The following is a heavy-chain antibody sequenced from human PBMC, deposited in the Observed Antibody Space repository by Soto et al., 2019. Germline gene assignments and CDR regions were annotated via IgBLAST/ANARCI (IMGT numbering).Heavy chain of an antibody. D-gene: IGHD3-10*01. CDR1: GYTFTSYA. CDR2: INAGNGNT. CDR3: ARDSLTMVRGVIMTNWFDP. J-gene: IGHJ5*02. V-gene: IGHV1-3*01. Sequence: ASVKVSCKASGYTFTSYAMHWVRQAPGQRLEWIGWINAGNGNTKYSQKFQGRVTITRDTSASTAYMELSSLRSEDTAVYYCARDSLTMVRGVIMTNWFDPWGQGTLVTVSS.